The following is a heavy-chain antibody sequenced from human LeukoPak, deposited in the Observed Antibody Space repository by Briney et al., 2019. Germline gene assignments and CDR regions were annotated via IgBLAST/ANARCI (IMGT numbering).Heavy chain of an antibody. CDR1: GFTFSSYT. J-gene: IGHJ4*02. D-gene: IGHD2-2*01. CDR2: ISGSGGST. Sequence: GGSLRLSCAASGFTFSSYTMSWVRQAPGKGLEWVSAISGSGGSTYYADSVKGRFTISRDNSKNTLYLQMNSLRAEDTAVYYCAKSRDQLLLFDYWGQGTLVTVSS. CDR3: AKSRDQLLLFDY. V-gene: IGHV3-23*01.